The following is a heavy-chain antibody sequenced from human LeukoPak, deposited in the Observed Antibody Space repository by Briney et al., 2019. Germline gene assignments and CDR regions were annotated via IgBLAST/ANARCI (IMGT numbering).Heavy chain of an antibody. V-gene: IGHV1-2*02. Sequence: ASVKVSCKASGYTFTGYYMHWVRQAPGQGLEWMGWINPNSGGTNYAQKFQGRVTMTRDTSISTAYMELSRLRSDDTAVYYCARASKYCSSTSCYGSHLLSYWGQGTLVTVSS. J-gene: IGHJ4*02. D-gene: IGHD2-2*01. CDR3: ARASKYCSSTSCYGSHLLSY. CDR1: GYTFTGYY. CDR2: INPNSGGT.